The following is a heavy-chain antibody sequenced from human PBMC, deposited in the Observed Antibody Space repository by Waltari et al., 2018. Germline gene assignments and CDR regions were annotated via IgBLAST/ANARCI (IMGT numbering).Heavy chain of an antibody. J-gene: IGHJ4*02. CDR2: IYYGGST. CDR3: ARARKTGTPYFDY. Sequence: QVQLQESGPGLVKPSETLSLTCTVSGGSVTSNYWSWIRQAPGKGLEWIGYIYYGGSTNYNPSLKSRVTISLHTAKNQFSLKLNSVTAADTAVYYCARARKTGTPYFDYWGQGTLVTVSS. D-gene: IGHD1-7*01. V-gene: IGHV4-59*02. CDR1: GGSVTSNY.